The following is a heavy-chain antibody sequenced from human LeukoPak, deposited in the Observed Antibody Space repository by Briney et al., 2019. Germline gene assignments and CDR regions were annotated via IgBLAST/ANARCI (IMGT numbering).Heavy chain of an antibody. J-gene: IGHJ4*02. Sequence: QPGGSLRLSCAASRFTFSSYAMYWVRQAPGKGLEWVADISYDGSNKNYADSVRGRFTISRDNSKNTLYLQMNSLRAEDTAVYYCARDGYSSSWARVGPFDYWGQGTLVTVSS. CDR3: ARDGYSSSWARVGPFDY. D-gene: IGHD6-13*01. CDR2: ISYDGSNK. CDR1: RFTFSSYA. V-gene: IGHV3-30-3*01.